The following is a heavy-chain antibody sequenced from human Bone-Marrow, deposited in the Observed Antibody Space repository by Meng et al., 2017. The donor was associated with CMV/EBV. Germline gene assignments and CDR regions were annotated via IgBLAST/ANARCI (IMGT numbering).Heavy chain of an antibody. CDR3: ARAGSGWELNYFDY. CDR2: IIPIFGTA. J-gene: IGHJ4*02. D-gene: IGHD1-26*01. Sequence: SGGTFSSYAISWVRQAPGQGLEWMGGIIPIFGTANYAQKFQGRVTITTDESTSTAYMELSSLRSEDTAVYYCARAGSGWELNYFDYWGQGTLVTVSS. CDR1: GGTFSSYA. V-gene: IGHV1-69*05.